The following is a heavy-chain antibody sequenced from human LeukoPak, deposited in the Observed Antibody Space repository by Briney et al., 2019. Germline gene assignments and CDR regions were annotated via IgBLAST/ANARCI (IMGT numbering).Heavy chain of an antibody. D-gene: IGHD3-3*01. CDR1: GFTFSSYW. V-gene: IGHV3-7*01. CDR2: IKQDGSEK. J-gene: IGHJ4*02. CDR3: ARDASLDFWSGYYSHSDY. Sequence: PGGSLRLSCAASGFTFSSYWMSWVRQAPGKGLEWVANIKQDGSEKYYVDSVKGRFTISRDNAKNSLYLQMNSLRAEDTAVYYCARDASLDFWSGYYSHSDYWGQGTLVTVSS.